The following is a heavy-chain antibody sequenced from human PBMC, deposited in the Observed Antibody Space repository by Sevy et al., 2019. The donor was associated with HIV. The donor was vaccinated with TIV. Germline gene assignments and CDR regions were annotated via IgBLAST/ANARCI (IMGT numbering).Heavy chain of an antibody. CDR1: GGSIKSNY. Sequence: SETLSLTCTVSGGSIKSNYWSWIRLPPGKGLEWIGYIYHSGRIDYSPSGSTDYNPSLKSRVTISVDTSKNQFSLKLRSVTAADTAVYYCARQGCATGFCYTSFDYWGQGALVTVSS. V-gene: IGHV4-59*08. D-gene: IGHD2-8*01. CDR2: IYHSGRIDYSPSGST. CDR3: ARQGCATGFCYTSFDY. J-gene: IGHJ4*02.